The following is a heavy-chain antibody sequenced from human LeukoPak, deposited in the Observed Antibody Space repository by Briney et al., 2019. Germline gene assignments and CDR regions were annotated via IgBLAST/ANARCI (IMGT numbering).Heavy chain of an antibody. CDR2: INRDGSEK. D-gene: IGHD1-26*01. Sequence: GGSLRLSCVASGLTFSNYLLTWVRQAPGEGLEWVANINRDGSEKYYVDSVKGRFTISRDNANNSWNLQMNSLRAEDTAVYFCATGGSYHVYWGHGTLVTVSS. CDR1: GLTFSNYL. CDR3: ATGGSYHVY. V-gene: IGHV3-7*05. J-gene: IGHJ4*03.